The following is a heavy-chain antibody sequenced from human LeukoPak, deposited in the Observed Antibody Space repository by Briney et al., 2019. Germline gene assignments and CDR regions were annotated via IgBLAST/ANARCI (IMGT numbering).Heavy chain of an antibody. V-gene: IGHV3-9*01. CDR2: ISWNSGSI. Sequence: GGSLRLSCAASGFTFDDYAMHWVRQAPGKGLEWVSGISWNSGSIGYADSVKGRFTISRDNAKNSLYLQMNSLRAEDTALYYCAKEGGGSGSYYDYWGQGTLVTVSS. D-gene: IGHD3-10*01. J-gene: IGHJ4*02. CDR3: AKEGGGSGSYYDY. CDR1: GFTFDDYA.